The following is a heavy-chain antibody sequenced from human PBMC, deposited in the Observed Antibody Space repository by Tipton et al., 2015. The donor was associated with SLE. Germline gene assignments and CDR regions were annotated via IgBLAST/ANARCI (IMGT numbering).Heavy chain of an antibody. CDR3: ASLGDRGGVVT. Sequence: LRLSCTVSGASISSGGYYWSWIRQHPGEGLEWIGYIYNSGSAHYNASLKSRLTISVDTSKNHFSLTLSSVTAADTAVYYCASLGDRGGVVTWGQGTLVTVSS. V-gene: IGHV4-31*03. CDR1: GASISSGGYY. D-gene: IGHD3-3*01. CDR2: IYNSGSA. J-gene: IGHJ4*02.